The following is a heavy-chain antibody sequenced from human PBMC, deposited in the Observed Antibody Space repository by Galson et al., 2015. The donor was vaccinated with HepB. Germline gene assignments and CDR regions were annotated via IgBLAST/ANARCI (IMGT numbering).Heavy chain of an antibody. J-gene: IGHJ5*02. CDR2: IYWDDDK. CDR3: AHIGILTGYYEPQYNWFDP. CDR1: GFSLSTSGVG. V-gene: IGHV2-5*02. D-gene: IGHD3-9*01. Sequence: PALVKPTQTLTLTCTFSGFSLSTSGVGVGWIRQPPGKALEWLALIYWDDDKRYSPSLKSRLTITKDTSKNQVVLTMTHMDPVDTATYYGAHIGILTGYYEPQYNWFDPWGQGTLVTVSS.